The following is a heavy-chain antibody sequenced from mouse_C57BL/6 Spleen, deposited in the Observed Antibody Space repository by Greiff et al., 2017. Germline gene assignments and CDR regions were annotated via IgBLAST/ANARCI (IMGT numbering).Heavy chain of an antibody. V-gene: IGHV1-55*01. Sequence: QVQLQQPGAELVKPGASVKMSCKASGYTFTSYWITWVKQRPGQGLEWIGDIYPGSGSTYYNEKFKSKATLTVDTSSSTAYMQLSSLTSEDSAVYYCARPFLGYFDVWGTGTTVTVSS. CDR1: GYTFTSYW. CDR3: ARPFLGYFDV. J-gene: IGHJ1*03. CDR2: IYPGSGST.